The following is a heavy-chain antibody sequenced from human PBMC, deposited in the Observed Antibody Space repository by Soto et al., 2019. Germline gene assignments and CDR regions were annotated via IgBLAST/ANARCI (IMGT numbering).Heavy chain of an antibody. CDR2: ISYDGSNK. CDR3: AKPRARCSGGSCYGNFDY. J-gene: IGHJ4*02. CDR1: GFTFSSYG. V-gene: IGHV3-30*18. Sequence: QVQLVESGGGVVQPGRSLRLSCAASGFTFSSYGMHWVRQAPGKGLEWVAVISYDGSNKYYADSVKGRFTISRDNSKNTLYLQMNSLRGEDTAVYYCAKPRARCSGGSCYGNFDYWSQGTLVTVSS. D-gene: IGHD2-15*01.